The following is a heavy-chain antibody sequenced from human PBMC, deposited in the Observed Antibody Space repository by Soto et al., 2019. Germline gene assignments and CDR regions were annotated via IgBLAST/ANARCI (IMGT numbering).Heavy chain of an antibody. CDR3: ARGALGFDY. J-gene: IGHJ4*02. CDR1: GFTFSSYD. V-gene: IGHV3-13*01. Sequence: EVQLVESGGGLVQPGGSLRLSCAASGFTFSSYDIHWVRQVPGKGLEWVSAIGTAGVTYYSGSVKGRFTISRENAKNSLYLQMNSLRAGDTAVYYCARGALGFDYWGQGTLVTVSS. CDR2: IGTAGVT.